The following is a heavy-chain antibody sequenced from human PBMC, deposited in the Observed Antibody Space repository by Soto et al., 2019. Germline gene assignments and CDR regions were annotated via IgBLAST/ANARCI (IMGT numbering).Heavy chain of an antibody. V-gene: IGHV1-69*13. Sequence: SVKVSCKASGGTFSSYAISWVRQAPGQKLEWMGGIIPIFGTANYAQKFQGRVTITADESTSTAYMELSSLRSEDTAVYYCARDLSPRQVLRFLEWKNQGSRYYGMDVWGQGTTVTVSS. J-gene: IGHJ6*02. CDR3: ARDLSPRQVLRFLEWKNQGSRYYGMDV. CDR1: GGTFSSYA. D-gene: IGHD3-3*01. CDR2: IIPIFGTA.